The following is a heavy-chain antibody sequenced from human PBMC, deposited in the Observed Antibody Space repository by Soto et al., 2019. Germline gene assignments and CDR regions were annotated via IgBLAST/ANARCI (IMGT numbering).Heavy chain of an antibody. CDR1: GFTVSSNY. D-gene: IGHD2-2*01. Sequence: GGSLRLSCAASGFTVSSNYMSWVRQAPGKGLEWVSVIYSGGSTYYADSVKGRFTISRHNSKNTLYLQMNSLRAEDTAVYYCARQHLGYCSSTSCPGDIWGQGTMVT. CDR3: ARQHLGYCSSTSCPGDI. J-gene: IGHJ3*02. CDR2: IYSGGST. V-gene: IGHV3-53*04.